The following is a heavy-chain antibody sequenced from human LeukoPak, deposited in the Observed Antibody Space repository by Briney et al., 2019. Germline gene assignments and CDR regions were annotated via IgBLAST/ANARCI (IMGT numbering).Heavy chain of an antibody. J-gene: IGHJ4*02. CDR1: GYTFTGYY. Sequence: ASVKVSCKASGYTFTGYYMHWVRQAPGQGLEWMGWISAYNGNTNYAQKLQGRVTMTTDTSTSTAYMELRSLRSDDTAVYYCARVDEYSSSGRHDYWGQGTLVTVSS. D-gene: IGHD6-6*01. CDR3: ARVDEYSSSGRHDY. CDR2: ISAYNGNT. V-gene: IGHV1-18*04.